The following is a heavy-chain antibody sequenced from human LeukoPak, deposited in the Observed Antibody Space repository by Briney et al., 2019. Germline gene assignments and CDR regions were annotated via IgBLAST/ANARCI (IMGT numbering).Heavy chain of an antibody. Sequence: GGSLRLSCAASGFTFSGSAMHWVRQASGRGLEWVGRMRSKPNNYATAYAASVEGRFTISGDESQNTAFLQMTRLRTEDTAVYYCVSVRSTADPGYWGQGTLVTVSS. CDR1: GFTFSGSA. J-gene: IGHJ4*02. CDR3: VSVRSTADPGY. V-gene: IGHV3-73*01. CDR2: MRSKPNNYAT. D-gene: IGHD1-1*01.